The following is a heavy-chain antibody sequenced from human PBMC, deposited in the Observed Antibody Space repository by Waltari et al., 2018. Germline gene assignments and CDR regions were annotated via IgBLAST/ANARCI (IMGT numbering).Heavy chain of an antibody. CDR2: CSSRGGKG. V-gene: IGHV3-23*01. D-gene: IGHD1-26*01. Sequence: EVQLFESGGGLLHPGGSLILSCAASGFTFSTYAMYWVRQAPGKGRGWVRRCSSRGGKGYSAESTKGRFTISGDNSNNTLYLEVTNRRVEETATYSCPKIGGTGTVAVGGIHCADWGQGTLVNVSS. CDR1: GFTFSTYA. CDR3: PKIGGTGTVAVGGIHCAD. J-gene: IGHJ4*02.